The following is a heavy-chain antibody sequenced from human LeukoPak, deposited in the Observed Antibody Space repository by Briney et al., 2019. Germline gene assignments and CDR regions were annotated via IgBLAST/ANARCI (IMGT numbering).Heavy chain of an antibody. D-gene: IGHD4-17*01. CDR3: AGLSTVTTSFDY. CDR2: IYTSGTT. J-gene: IGHJ4*02. V-gene: IGHV4-4*07. CDR1: GGSISSYY. Sequence: SETLSLTCTVSGGSISSYYWSWIRQPAGKGLEWIGRIYTSGTTHYNPSLKSRVTMSVDTSNNQFSLKLSSVTAADTAVYYCAGLSTVTTSFDYWGQGTLVTVSS.